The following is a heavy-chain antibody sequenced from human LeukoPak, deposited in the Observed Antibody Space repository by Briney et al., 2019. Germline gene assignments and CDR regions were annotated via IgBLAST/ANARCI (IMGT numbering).Heavy chain of an antibody. CDR3: ARGRGSYSLDY. J-gene: IGHJ4*02. CDR2: ISGNGDST. V-gene: IGHV3-23*01. CDR1: GFTLSSYA. D-gene: IGHD3-10*01. Sequence: GGSLRLSCAASGFTLSSYAMSWVRQAPGKGLEWVSAISGNGDSTYYADSVKGRLTISRDNSKNTLYLQMNSLRAEDTAVYNCARGRGSYSLDYWGQGTLVTVSS.